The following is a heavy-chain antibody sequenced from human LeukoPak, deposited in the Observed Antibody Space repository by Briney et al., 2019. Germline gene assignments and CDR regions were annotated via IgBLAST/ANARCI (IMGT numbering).Heavy chain of an antibody. Sequence: GGSLRLSCAASGFTFSSYAMHWVRQAPGKGLEWVAVISYDGSNKYYADSVKGRFTISRDNSKNTLYLQMNSLRAEDTAVYYCAKEERGIQLWSRYYYYGMDVWGQGTTVTVSS. J-gene: IGHJ6*02. D-gene: IGHD5-18*01. CDR1: GFTFSSYA. CDR2: ISYDGSNK. CDR3: AKEERGIQLWSRYYYYGMDV. V-gene: IGHV3-30-3*01.